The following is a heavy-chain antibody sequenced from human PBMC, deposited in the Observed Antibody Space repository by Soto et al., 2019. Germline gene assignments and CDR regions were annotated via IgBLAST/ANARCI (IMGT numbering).Heavy chain of an antibody. CDR2: INHSGST. CDR3: ARARYSSSPYYFDY. Sequence: QVQLQQWGAGLLKPSETLSLTCAVYGGSFSGYYWSWIRQPPGKGLEWIGEINHSGSTNYIPSRKSQVTISVDTSKNQFSLKLSSVTAADTAVYYCARARYSSSPYYFDYWGQGTLVTVSS. CDR1: GGSFSGYY. J-gene: IGHJ4*02. V-gene: IGHV4-34*01. D-gene: IGHD6-6*01.